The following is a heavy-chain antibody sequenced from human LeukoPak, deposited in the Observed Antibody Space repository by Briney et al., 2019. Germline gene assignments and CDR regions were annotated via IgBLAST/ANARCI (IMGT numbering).Heavy chain of an antibody. V-gene: IGHV1-2*02. J-gene: IGHJ4*02. D-gene: IGHD1-26*01. CDR3: VRDHDTTLDY. CDR2: NNPNSGVT. CDR1: GYSLIDYY. Sequence: ASVKVSCKASGYSLIDYYLHWVRQAPGQGLEWMGWNNPNSGVTNYAQKFQGRVTMTWDTSISTAYMELSRLSSDDTAVYYCVRDHDTTLDYWGQGTLITVSS.